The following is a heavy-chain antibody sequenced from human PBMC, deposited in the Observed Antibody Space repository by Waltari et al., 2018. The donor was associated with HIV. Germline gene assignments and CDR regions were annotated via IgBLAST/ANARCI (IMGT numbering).Heavy chain of an antibody. D-gene: IGHD2-15*01. CDR1: GFTFSDSY. Sequence: QVQLVESGGGLVKPGGSLRLSCAASGFTFSDSYLTWLRQAPGKGLEWVSYISSSGSTIYYADSVKGRFTISRDNAKNSLYLQMNSLRAEDTAVYYCARVVVVAAADYWGQGTLVTVSS. V-gene: IGHV3-11*01. J-gene: IGHJ4*02. CDR2: ISSSGSTI. CDR3: ARVVVVAAADY.